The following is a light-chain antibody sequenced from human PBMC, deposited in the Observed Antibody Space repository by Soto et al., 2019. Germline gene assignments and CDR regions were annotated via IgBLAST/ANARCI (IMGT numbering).Light chain of an antibody. V-gene: IGLV7-43*01. CDR1: TGAVTSGYY. CDR3: LLFYGHGVV. J-gene: IGLJ2*01. Sequence: QAVVTQEPSLTVSPGGTVTLTCASSTGAVTSGYYPNWFQQRPGQPPRALIYSTTYKHSWTPARFSGALLGGRAALTLSGAQPEDEADYYCLLFYGHGVVFGGATNLTVL. CDR2: STT.